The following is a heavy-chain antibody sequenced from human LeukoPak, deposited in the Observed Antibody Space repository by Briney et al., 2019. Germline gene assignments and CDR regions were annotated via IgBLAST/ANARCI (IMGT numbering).Heavy chain of an antibody. J-gene: IGHJ4*02. CDR2: IYYSGST. Sequence: SETLSLTCTVSGGSLSSSSHYWGWVRQPPGKGLEWIANIYYSGSTYYSPSLRSRVTISVDTSKNQFSLKLTSVTAADTAVYYCARHASVSGNWPRPLDYWGQGSLVTVSS. CDR3: ARHASVSGNWPRPLDY. V-gene: IGHV4-39*01. D-gene: IGHD3-3*01. CDR1: GGSLSSSSHY.